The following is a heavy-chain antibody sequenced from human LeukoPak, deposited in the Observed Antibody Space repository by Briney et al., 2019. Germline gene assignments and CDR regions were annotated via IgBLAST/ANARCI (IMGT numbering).Heavy chain of an antibody. J-gene: IGHJ4*02. V-gene: IGHV3-66*01. CDR1: GFTVSSNY. CDR2: IYSGGNT. Sequence: GGSLRLSCAASGFTVSSNYMSWVRQAPGKGLEWVSVIYSGGNTYYADSVKGRFTISRDNSKNTLYLQMNSLRAEDTAVYYCAREDGYDRQLGDWGQGILVTVSS. CDR3: AREDGYDRQLGD. D-gene: IGHD3-22*01.